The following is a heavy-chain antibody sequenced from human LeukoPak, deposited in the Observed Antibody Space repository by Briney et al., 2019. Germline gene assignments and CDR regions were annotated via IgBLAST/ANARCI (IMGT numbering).Heavy chain of an antibody. V-gene: IGHV4-61*01. CDR2: IYYSGST. J-gene: IGHJ4*02. CDR3: ARGGLSPTQRIDY. D-gene: IGHD3-10*01. CDR1: GGSISSGSYY. Sequence: SETLSLTCTVSGGSISSGSYYWSWIRQPPGKGLEWIGYIYYSGSTNYNPSLKSRVTISVDTSKNQFSLKLSSVTAADTAVYYCARGGLSPTQRIDYWGQGTLVTVSS.